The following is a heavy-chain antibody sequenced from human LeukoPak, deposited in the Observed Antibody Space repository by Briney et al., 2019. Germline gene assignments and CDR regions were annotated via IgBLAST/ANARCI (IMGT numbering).Heavy chain of an antibody. V-gene: IGHV3-33*01. Sequence: PGGSLRLSCAASGFTFSSYGMHWVRQAPGKGLEWVAVIWYDGSNKYYADSVKGRFTISRDNSKNTLYLQMNSLRAEDTAVYYCARGPYGDYVDALDYWGQGTLVTVSS. J-gene: IGHJ4*02. CDR2: IWYDGSNK. CDR1: GFTFSSYG. CDR3: ARGPYGDYVDALDY. D-gene: IGHD4-17*01.